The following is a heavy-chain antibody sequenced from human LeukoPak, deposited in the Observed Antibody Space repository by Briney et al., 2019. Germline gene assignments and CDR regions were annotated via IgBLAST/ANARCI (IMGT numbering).Heavy chain of an antibody. J-gene: IGHJ4*02. CDR1: GFSLSTGGVG. CDR3: AHRLLTMLVVSAGPFDY. Sequence: SGPTLVKPTQTLTLTCTFSGFSLSTGGVGVGWIRQPPGKALEWLALIYWDDDKRYSPSLKSRLTITKDTSKNQVVLTMTNMDPVDTATYYCAHRLLTMLVVSAGPFDYWGQGTLVTVSS. CDR2: IYWDDDK. V-gene: IGHV2-5*02. D-gene: IGHD3-22*01.